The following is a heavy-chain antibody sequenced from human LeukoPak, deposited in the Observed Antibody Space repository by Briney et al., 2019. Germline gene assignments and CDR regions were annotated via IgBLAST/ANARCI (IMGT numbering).Heavy chain of an antibody. J-gene: IGHJ4*02. D-gene: IGHD2-2*01. Sequence: SETLSLTCTVSGGSISSYYWSLIRQPPGKGLEWIGYIYYSGSTNYNPPLKRRVTISVDTSKNQFSLKLSSVTAADTAVYYCASGPAGFDYWGQGTLVTVSS. CDR3: ASGPAGFDY. CDR1: GGSISSYY. CDR2: IYYSGST. V-gene: IGHV4-59*12.